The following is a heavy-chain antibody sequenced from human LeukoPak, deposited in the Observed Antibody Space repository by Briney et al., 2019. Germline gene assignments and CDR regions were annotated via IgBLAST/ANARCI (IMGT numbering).Heavy chain of an antibody. J-gene: IGHJ4*02. D-gene: IGHD3-22*01. CDR3: ARLAYYDSSGSPTPAFDY. CDR2: IYYSGST. V-gene: IGHV4-59*01. CDR1: GGSINTYY. Sequence: PSETLSPTCTVSGGSINTYYWSWIRQPPGKGLEWIGYIYYSGSTNYNPSLKSRVTISLDTSKNQFSLKLSSVTAADTAVYYCARLAYYDSSGSPTPAFDYWGQGTLVTVSS.